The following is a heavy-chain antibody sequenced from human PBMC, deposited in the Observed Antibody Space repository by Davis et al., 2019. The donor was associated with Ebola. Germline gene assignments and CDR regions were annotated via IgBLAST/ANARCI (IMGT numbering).Heavy chain of an antibody. Sequence: PGGSLRLSCAASGFTFSSYWMSWVRQAPGKGLEWVSYISSSGSTIYYADSVKGRFTISRDNAKNSLYLQMNSLRAEDTAVYYCARAPFTVTTLGWFDPWGQGTLVTVSS. CDR2: ISSSGSTI. V-gene: IGHV3-48*04. J-gene: IGHJ5*02. D-gene: IGHD4-17*01. CDR3: ARAPFTVTTLGWFDP. CDR1: GFTFSSYW.